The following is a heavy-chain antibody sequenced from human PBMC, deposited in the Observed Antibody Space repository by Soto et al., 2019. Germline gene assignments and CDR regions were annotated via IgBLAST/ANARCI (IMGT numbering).Heavy chain of an antibody. V-gene: IGHV4-39*02. J-gene: IGHJ4*02. D-gene: IGHD6-19*01. CDR1: GGSIDNSTYY. Sequence: NPSETLSLTCAVSGGSIDNSTYYWGWIRQPPGKGLEWIGSVYYSGSSYYSLSLKSRVTMSVDSSKNHFSLILDSVTAADTAVYYCVSINAGGWYYFDYWGQGILVTVSS. CDR2: VYYSGSS. CDR3: VSINAGGWYYFDY.